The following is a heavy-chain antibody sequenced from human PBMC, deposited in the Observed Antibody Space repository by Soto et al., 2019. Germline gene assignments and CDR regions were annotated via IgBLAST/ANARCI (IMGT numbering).Heavy chain of an antibody. D-gene: IGHD5-18*01. V-gene: IGHV3-33*01. CDR3: ARNLDDTATNYAMDV. CDR1: GFTFSRDV. CDR2: IWHDGRDI. Sequence: QVQLMESGGGVVQPGRSLRLSCGASGFTFSRDVMHWVRQAPGKGLEWVALIWHDGRDISYGDSVKGRFTISRDNSKNTLYLAMNSLRAHDTAVYYCARNLDDTATNYAMDVWGHGTTVIVSS. J-gene: IGHJ6*02.